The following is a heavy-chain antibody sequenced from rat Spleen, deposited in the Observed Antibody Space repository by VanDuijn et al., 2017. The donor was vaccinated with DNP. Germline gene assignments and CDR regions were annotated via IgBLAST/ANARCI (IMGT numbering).Heavy chain of an antibody. V-gene: IGHV5S13*01. CDR3: ATGSSYGFAN. Sequence: EVQLVKSGGGLVQPGRSLKLSCAASGFTFSYYGMAWVRQTPMKGLEWVASISTGSGNTYYRDSVKGRFTISRDNAKSTLYLQVNSLRSEDTATYYCATGSSYGFANWGQGTLVTVSS. J-gene: IGHJ3*01. CDR2: ISTGSGNT. D-gene: IGHD1-2*01. CDR1: GFTFSYYG.